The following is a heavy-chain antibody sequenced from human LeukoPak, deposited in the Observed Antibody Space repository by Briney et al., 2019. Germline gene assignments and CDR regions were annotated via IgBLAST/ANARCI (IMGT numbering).Heavy chain of an antibody. CDR3: VRARGAGPGAHFDY. Sequence: PGGSLRLSCAASGLTFSDEHMSWIRQAPGKGLEWVSYISNTGSFISYADSVKGRFTISRDNAKNSLYLQMNSLRAEDAAAYYCVRARGAGPGAHFDYWGQGTLVTVSS. D-gene: IGHD3-10*01. CDR1: GLTFSDEH. J-gene: IGHJ4*02. V-gene: IGHV3-11*01. CDR2: ISNTGSFI.